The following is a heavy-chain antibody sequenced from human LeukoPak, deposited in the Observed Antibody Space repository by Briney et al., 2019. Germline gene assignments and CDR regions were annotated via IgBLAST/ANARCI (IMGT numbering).Heavy chain of an antibody. J-gene: IGHJ4*02. CDR2: ISAYNGNT. Sequence: GASVKVSCKASGYTFTSYGISWVRQAPGQGLEWMGWISAYNGNTNYAQKPQGRVTMTTDTSTSTAYMELRSLRSDDTAVYYCARDEIRYGSGSYCLATDYWGQGTLVTVSS. V-gene: IGHV1-18*01. CDR1: GYTFTSYG. D-gene: IGHD3-10*01. CDR3: ARDEIRYGSGSYCLATDY.